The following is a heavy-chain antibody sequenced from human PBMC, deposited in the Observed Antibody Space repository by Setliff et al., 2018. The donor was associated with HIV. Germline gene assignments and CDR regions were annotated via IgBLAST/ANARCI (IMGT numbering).Heavy chain of an antibody. D-gene: IGHD2-2*01. CDR1: GFVFRNHS. V-gene: IGHV3-48*01. J-gene: IGHJ4*02. CDR2: IAGTGTTV. CDR3: ARDQLRIPERCDFDF. Sequence: GGSLRLSCTASGFVFRNHSLHWVRQGPGEGLEWLSSIAGTGTTVSYADSVRGRFIISRDSVRNVMYLQMKSLRVEDTAVYYCARDQLRIPERCDFDFWGQGTLVTVSS.